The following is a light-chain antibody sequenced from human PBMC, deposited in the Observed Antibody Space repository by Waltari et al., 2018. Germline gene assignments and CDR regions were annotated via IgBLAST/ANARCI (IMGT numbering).Light chain of an antibody. J-gene: IGLJ1*01. V-gene: IGLV2-23*02. Sequence: QSALTQPASVSGSPGQSITISCTGHSSEVWSYNHVSWYQQYPGKVPKLLIYDVTKRPSGVSNRFSGFKSGNTASLTISGLQAEDEADYYCCSYAGSSRGVFGTGTKVTV. CDR3: CSYAGSSRGV. CDR1: SSEVWSYNH. CDR2: DVT.